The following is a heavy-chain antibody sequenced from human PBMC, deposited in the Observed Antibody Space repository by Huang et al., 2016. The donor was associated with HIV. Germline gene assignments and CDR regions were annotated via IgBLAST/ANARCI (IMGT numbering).Heavy chain of an antibody. CDR1: GVTFNSYA. Sequence: QVQLVQSGAEVKKPGSSVKVSCKVSGVTFNSYAITWVRQAPGQGLEGLGGIIPICWTPNYAQQFQGRVTITADEDTNTVYMELNSLRSEYAAVYYCARDAREYGDYYYGMDVWGQGTTVIVSS. J-gene: IGHJ6*02. CDR3: ARDAREYGDYYYGMDV. D-gene: IGHD2-8*01. CDR2: IIPICWTP. V-gene: IGHV1-69*01.